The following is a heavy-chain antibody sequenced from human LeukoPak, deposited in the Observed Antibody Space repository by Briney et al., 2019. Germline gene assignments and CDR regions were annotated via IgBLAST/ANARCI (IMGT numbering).Heavy chain of an antibody. CDR1: GFTFSGYA. D-gene: IGHD2-2*01. Sequence: PGGSLRLSCAASGFTFSGYAMSWVRQAPGKGLEWVSAISGSGGSTYYADSVKGRFTISRDNSKNTLYLQMNSLRAEDTAVYYCAKLPAALPAYFDYWGQGTLVTVSS. V-gene: IGHV3-23*01. CDR2: ISGSGGST. CDR3: AKLPAALPAYFDY. J-gene: IGHJ4*02.